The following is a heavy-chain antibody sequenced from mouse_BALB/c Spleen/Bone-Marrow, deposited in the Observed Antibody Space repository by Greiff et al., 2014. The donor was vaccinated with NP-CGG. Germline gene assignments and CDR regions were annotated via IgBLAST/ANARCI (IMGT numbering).Heavy chain of an antibody. CDR2: INPSNGRT. CDR3: ARWLLQYFDV. CDR1: GYTFTRYW. Sequence: VQLQQSGAELVKPGASVKLSRKASGYTFTRYWMHWVKQRPGQGLEWIGEINPSNGRTNYNEKFKSKATLTVDKSSNTAYMQLSSLTSEDSAVYYCARWLLQYFDVWGAGTTVTVSS. V-gene: IGHV1S81*02. D-gene: IGHD2-3*01. J-gene: IGHJ1*01.